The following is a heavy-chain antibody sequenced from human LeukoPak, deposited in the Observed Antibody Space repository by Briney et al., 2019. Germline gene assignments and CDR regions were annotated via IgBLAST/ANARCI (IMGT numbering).Heavy chain of an antibody. CDR2: ISYDGSNK. J-gene: IGHJ3*02. CDR1: GFTFSSYA. Sequence: GRSLRLSCAASGFTFSSYAMHWVRQAPGKGLEWVAVISYDGSNKYYADSVKGRFTISRDNSKNTLYLQMNSLRAEDTAVYYCARLSSFAFDIWGQGTMVTVSS. V-gene: IGHV3-30-3*01. CDR3: ARLSSFAFDI. D-gene: IGHD3-16*02.